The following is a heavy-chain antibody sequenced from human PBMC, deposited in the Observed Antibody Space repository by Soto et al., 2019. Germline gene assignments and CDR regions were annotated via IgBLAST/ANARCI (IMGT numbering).Heavy chain of an antibody. CDR3: AGGIAALRYWFDP. CDR1: GGSISSYY. J-gene: IGHJ5*02. Sequence: PSETLSLTCTVSGGSISSYYWSWIRQPPGKGLEWIGYIYYSGSTNYNPSLKSRVTISVDTSKNQFSPKLSSVTAADTAVYYCAGGIAALRYWFDPWGQGTLVTVSS. D-gene: IGHD6-6*01. CDR2: IYYSGST. V-gene: IGHV4-59*01.